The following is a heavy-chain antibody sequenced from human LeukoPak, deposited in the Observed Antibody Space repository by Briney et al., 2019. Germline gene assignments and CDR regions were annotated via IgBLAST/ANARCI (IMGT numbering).Heavy chain of an antibody. J-gene: IGHJ4*02. D-gene: IGHD2-2*01. CDR2: IIQDGSAK. V-gene: IGHV3-7*01. CDR1: GFTFISSW. Sequence: GGCLRLSCAASGFTFISSWMSWVRQAPGKGLEWVANIIQDGSAKYYVDSVKGRFTISRDDAKNSLYLQMNSLRAEGTAVYYCARDLFSCSSTSCYVYWGQGTLVTVSS. CDR3: ARDLFSCSSTSCYVY.